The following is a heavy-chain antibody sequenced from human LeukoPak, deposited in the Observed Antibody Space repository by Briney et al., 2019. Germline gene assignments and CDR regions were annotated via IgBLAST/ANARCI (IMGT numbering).Heavy chain of an antibody. Sequence: GGSLRLSCASSGFTFSSYSMNWVRQAPGKGLEWVSSISSSSSDIYYADSVKGRFTISRDNVKNSLYLKMNSLRAEDPDVYYCAGSFEWLSFREGGDWGQGTLVTVSS. CDR1: GFTFSSYS. J-gene: IGHJ4*02. CDR2: ISSSSSDI. CDR3: AGSFEWLSFREGGD. V-gene: IGHV3-21*01. D-gene: IGHD3-9*01.